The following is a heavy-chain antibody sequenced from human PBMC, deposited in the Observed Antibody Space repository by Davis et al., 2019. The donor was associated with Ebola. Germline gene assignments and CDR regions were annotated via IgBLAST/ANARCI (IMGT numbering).Heavy chain of an antibody. CDR3: AKPQYTSGWYGDHYYGLHV. J-gene: IGHJ6*02. Sequence: GGSLRLSCAASEFIFSNYAMNWVRQAPGKGLEWVSGISGYGDNTYYADSVKGRFTISRDNSKNTLYLQMNSLRAEDTAVYYCAKPQYTSGWYGDHYYGLHVWGQGTTVTVSS. CDR1: EFIFSNYA. D-gene: IGHD6-19*01. CDR2: ISGYGDNT. V-gene: IGHV3-23*01.